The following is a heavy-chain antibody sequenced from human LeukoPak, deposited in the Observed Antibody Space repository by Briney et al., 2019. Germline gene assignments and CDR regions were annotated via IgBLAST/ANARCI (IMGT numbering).Heavy chain of an antibody. J-gene: IGHJ3*02. Sequence: GGSLRLSCTASGFTFGDYAMSWVRQAPGKGLEWVGFIRSKANGGTKEYAASVKGRFTISRDDSKSIAYLQMNSLKTEDTAVYYCTRGELIADAFDIWGQGTMVTVSS. V-gene: IGHV3-49*04. D-gene: IGHD1-7*01. CDR3: TRGELIADAFDI. CDR1: GFTFGDYA. CDR2: IRSKANGGTK.